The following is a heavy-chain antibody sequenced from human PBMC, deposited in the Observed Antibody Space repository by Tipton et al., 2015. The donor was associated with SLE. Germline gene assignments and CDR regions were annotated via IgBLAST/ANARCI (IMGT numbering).Heavy chain of an antibody. CDR2: INYSGST. Sequence: TLSLTCTVSDGSISSYYRSWIRQPPGKGLEWIGYINYSGSTNYNPSLKSRVTISVDTSKNQFSLKLSSVTAADTAVYYCARGDYYSGSYHDAFDIWGQGTVVSVSS. CDR3: ARGDYYSGSYHDAFDI. V-gene: IGHV4-59*01. CDR1: DGSISSYY. J-gene: IGHJ3*02. D-gene: IGHD3-10*01.